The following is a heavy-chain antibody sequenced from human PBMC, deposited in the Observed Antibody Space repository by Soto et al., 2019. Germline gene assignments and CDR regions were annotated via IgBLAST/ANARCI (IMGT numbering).Heavy chain of an antibody. V-gene: IGHV3-7*01. J-gene: IGHJ4*02. CDR1: GFIFRDYW. CDR2: INQDGREK. Sequence: GGSLRLSCAASGFIFRDYWMTWVRQVPGKGLEWVANINQDGREKCYMDSVKGRFTISRDNAKNSLDLQMSSLRADDTAVYYCARDPWDYWGQGTLVTVSS. CDR3: ARDPWDY.